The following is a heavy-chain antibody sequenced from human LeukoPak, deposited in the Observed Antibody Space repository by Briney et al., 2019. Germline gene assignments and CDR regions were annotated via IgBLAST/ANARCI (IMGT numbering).Heavy chain of an antibody. D-gene: IGHD3-10*01. CDR3: ARPYGSGRKGAFDI. CDR1: GFTFSNYG. CDR2: IRHHGGNV. J-gene: IGHJ3*02. Sequence: GGSLRLSCGASGFTFSNYGMHWVRQAPGKGLEWVAFIRHHGGNVYYADSVKGRFTISRENSKNTLYLQMNSLRAEDTAVYYCARPYGSGRKGAFDIWGQGTMVTVSS. V-gene: IGHV3-30*02.